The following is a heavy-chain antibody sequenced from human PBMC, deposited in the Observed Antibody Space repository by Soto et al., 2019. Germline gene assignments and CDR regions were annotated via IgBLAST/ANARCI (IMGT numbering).Heavy chain of an antibody. D-gene: IGHD3-3*01. V-gene: IGHV3-11*01. CDR2: ISSRGSSI. CDR1: GFTFSDYY. CDR3: AGGYYDFWSGYYISPYGMDV. Sequence: LRLSCAVSGFTFSDYYTSWIRQAPGKGLEWVSYISSRGSSIYYADSVKGRFTISRDNAKNSLYLQMNGLRAEDTAVYYCAGGYYDFWSGYYISPYGMDVWGQGATVTVSS. J-gene: IGHJ6*02.